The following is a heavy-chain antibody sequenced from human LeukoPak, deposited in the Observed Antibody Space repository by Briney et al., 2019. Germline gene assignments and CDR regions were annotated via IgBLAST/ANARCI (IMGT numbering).Heavy chain of an antibody. CDR1: GDSISSGDYY. D-gene: IGHD3-22*01. J-gene: IGHJ3*02. CDR2: ISSSGST. CDR3: ARGPYSYDSSGAFDI. Sequence: SETLSLTCTVSGDSISSGDYYWSWIRQPAGKGLEWIGRISSSGSTNYNPSLKSRGTISVDTSKNQFSLQLSSVTAADTAVYFCARGPYSYDSSGAFDIWGQGTMVTVSS. V-gene: IGHV4-61*02.